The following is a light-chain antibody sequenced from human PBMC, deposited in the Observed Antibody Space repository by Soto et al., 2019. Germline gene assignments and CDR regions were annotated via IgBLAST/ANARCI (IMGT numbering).Light chain of an antibody. V-gene: IGKV1-27*01. CDR1: QGISSY. Sequence: DIQMTQSPSSLSASVGDRVTITCRASQGISSYLAWYQQKPGKVPKVLIYAASTLHSGVPSRFSGGGSGTEFTLTISNVQPEDVATYHCQNYYSAPETFGHGTKVEIK. J-gene: IGKJ1*01. CDR2: AAS. CDR3: QNYYSAPET.